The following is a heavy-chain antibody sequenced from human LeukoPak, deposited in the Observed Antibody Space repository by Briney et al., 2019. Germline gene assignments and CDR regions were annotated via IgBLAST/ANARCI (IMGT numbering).Heavy chain of an antibody. V-gene: IGHV3-23*01. Sequence: AGGSLRLSCAASGFTFSSYTMSWVRQAPGKGLEWVSAIGGSGTDTYYADSVKGRFTISRDNSKNTLYLQMNSLRVEDTAVYYCAKARQPTQRYFDYWGQGTLVTVSS. D-gene: IGHD1-1*01. J-gene: IGHJ4*02. CDR1: GFTFSSYT. CDR2: IGGSGTDT. CDR3: AKARQPTQRYFDY.